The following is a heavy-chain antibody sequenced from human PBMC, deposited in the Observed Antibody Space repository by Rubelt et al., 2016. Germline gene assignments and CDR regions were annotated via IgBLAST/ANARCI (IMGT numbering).Heavy chain of an antibody. CDR3: VRDGYGDGDAFDI. CDR1: RNYG. J-gene: IGHJ3*02. V-gene: IGHV3-48*04. D-gene: IGHD4-17*01. Sequence: RNYGMHWVRQAPGKGLEWISYISTTGNTMFYADSVKGRFTISRDNAKNSLYLQTYDLRVEDTALYYCVRDGYGDGDAFDIWGQGTIVTVSS. CDR2: ISTTGNTM.